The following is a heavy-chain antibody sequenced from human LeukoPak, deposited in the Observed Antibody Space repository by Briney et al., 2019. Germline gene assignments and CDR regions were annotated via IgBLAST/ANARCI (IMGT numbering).Heavy chain of an antibody. J-gene: IGHJ4*02. D-gene: IGHD6-13*01. CDR2: IKHDGSEI. Sequence: GGSLRLSCAASGFTFSNYWMGWVRQAPGKGLEWVANIKHDGSEIYYVDSVKGRFTISRDTAKDSLYLQMNSLRAEDTAVYYCAKGSYSSSWHFDYWGQGTLVTVSS. CDR1: GFTFSNYW. V-gene: IGHV3-7*01. CDR3: AKGSYSSSWHFDY.